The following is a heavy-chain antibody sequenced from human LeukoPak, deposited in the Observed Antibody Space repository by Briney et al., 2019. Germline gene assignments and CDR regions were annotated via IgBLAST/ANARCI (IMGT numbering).Heavy chain of an antibody. CDR2: IYYSGST. CDR3: ARGLFGELLYQLFGPFDY. V-gene: IGHV4-39*07. CDR1: GGSISSSSYY. J-gene: IGHJ4*02. Sequence: SETLSLTCTVSGGSISSSSYYWGWIRQPPGKGLEWIGSIYYSGSTYYNPSLKSRVTISVDTSNHQFSLKLSSVPAADTAVHYCARGLFGELLYQLFGPFDYWGQGTLVTVSS. D-gene: IGHD3-10*01.